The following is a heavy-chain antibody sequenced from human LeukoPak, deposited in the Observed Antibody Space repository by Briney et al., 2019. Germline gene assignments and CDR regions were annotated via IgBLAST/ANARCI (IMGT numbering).Heavy chain of an antibody. J-gene: IGHJ4*02. Sequence: GGSLRLSCAASGFPFSAYAMTWVRQAPGKGPEWVSSISPQGTTYYADSVKGRFTVSRHSSRNTLFLQMGSLRADDMAVYYCAKPRVDSGTGSSYGHGLDFWGQGTLVTVSS. CDR2: ISPQGTT. CDR3: AKPRVDSGTGSSYGHGLDF. D-gene: IGHD5-18*01. CDR1: GFPFSAYA. V-gene: IGHV3-23*01.